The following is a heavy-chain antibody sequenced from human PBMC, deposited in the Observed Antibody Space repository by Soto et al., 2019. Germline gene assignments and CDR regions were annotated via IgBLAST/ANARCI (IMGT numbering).Heavy chain of an antibody. CDR1: GFTFSNYA. J-gene: IGHJ4*02. CDR3: ARGSKDSYPGSRIFDF. V-gene: IGHV3-30-3*01. D-gene: IGHD3-10*01. CDR2: ISYDGSIE. Sequence: QVQLVESGGGVVQPGRSLRLSCAASGFTFSNYAMHWVRQAPGKGLEWVALISYDGSIEYNADSVKGRFTISRDNSKSTLYLQMSSLRADDSAVYFCARGSKDSYPGSRIFDFWGRGILVTVSS.